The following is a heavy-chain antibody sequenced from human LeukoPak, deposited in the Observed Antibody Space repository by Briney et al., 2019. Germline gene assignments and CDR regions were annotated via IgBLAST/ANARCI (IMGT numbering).Heavy chain of an antibody. D-gene: IGHD1-7*01. CDR2: ISGSGVST. V-gene: IGHV3-23*01. CDR1: GFRFSSYA. CDR3: AKDERNWNYNLASQTYD. Sequence: GGTLRLACAASGFRFSSYAMSWVRQAPGKGLEWVSAISGSGVSTYYADSVKGRFTVSRDNSKNTLYLQMSSLRAEDTAVYYCAKDERNWNYNLASQTYDWGQGTLVTVSS. J-gene: IGHJ4*02.